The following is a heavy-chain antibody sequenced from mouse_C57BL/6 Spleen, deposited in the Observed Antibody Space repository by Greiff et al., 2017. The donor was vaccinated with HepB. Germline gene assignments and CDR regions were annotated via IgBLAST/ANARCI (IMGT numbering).Heavy chain of an antibody. D-gene: IGHD4-1*01. CDR2: INPSTGGT. CDR3: ARRLYQTGSYAMDY. Sequence: VQLKQSGPELVKPGASVKISCKASGYSFTGYYMNWVKQSPEKSLEWIGEINPSTGGTTYNQKFKAKATLTVDKSSSTAYMQLKSLTSEDSAVYYCARRLYQTGSYAMDYWGQGTSVTVSS. V-gene: IGHV1-42*01. J-gene: IGHJ4*01. CDR1: GYSFTGYY.